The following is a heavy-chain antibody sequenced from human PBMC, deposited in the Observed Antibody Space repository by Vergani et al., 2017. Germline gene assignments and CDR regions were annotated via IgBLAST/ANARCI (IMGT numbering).Heavy chain of an antibody. V-gene: IGHV1-2*02. CDR3: ARGAPNYSNYCWFDP. Sequence: QVQLVQSGAEVKKPGASVKVSCKASGYTFTGYYMNWVRQAPGQGLEWMGWINPNSGGTNYAQKFQGRVTMTRDTSISTAYMELSRLRSDDTSVYYCARGAPNYSNYCWFDPWGQGTLVTVSS. CDR2: INPNSGGT. D-gene: IGHD4-11*01. CDR1: GYTFTGYY. J-gene: IGHJ5*02.